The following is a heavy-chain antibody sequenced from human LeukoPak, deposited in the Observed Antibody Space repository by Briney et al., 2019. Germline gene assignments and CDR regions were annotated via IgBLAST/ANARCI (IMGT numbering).Heavy chain of an antibody. Sequence: PSETLSLTCTVSGGSISSSSYYWGWIRQPPGKGLEWIGSIYYSGSTYYNPSLKSRVTISVDTSKNQFSLKLSSVTAADTAVYFCARTRADFWSGYYYYGMDVWGQGTTVTVSS. D-gene: IGHD3-3*01. J-gene: IGHJ6*02. CDR1: GGSISSSSYY. V-gene: IGHV4-39*01. CDR2: IYYSGST. CDR3: ARTRADFWSGYYYYGMDV.